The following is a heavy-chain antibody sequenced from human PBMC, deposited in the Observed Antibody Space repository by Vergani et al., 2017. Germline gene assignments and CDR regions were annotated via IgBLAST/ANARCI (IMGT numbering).Heavy chain of an antibody. CDR2: IRYDGSNK. J-gene: IGHJ3*02. CDR3: AKDWGSGSHPDAFDI. V-gene: IGHV3-30*02. D-gene: IGHD3-10*01. Sequence: QVQLVESGGGVVQPGGSLRLSCAASGFTFSSYGMHWVRQAPGKGLEWVAFIRYDGSNKYYADSVKGRFTISRDNSKNTLYLQMNSLRAEDTAVYYCAKDWGSGSHPDAFDIWGQGTMVTVSS. CDR1: GFTFSSYG.